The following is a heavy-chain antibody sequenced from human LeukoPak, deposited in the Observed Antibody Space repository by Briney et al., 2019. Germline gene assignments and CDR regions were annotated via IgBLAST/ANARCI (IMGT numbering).Heavy chain of an antibody. D-gene: IGHD3-22*01. J-gene: IGHJ4*02. CDR1: GGXISSYY. Sequence: SETLSLTCSVSGGXISSYYCSWIRQPPGKGLEWIGYIYYSGSTNNNPSLRSRVTMSVDTSKNQFSLKLTSVTAADTAVYYCARGYYDSSGFSAPFDYWGQGTPVTVSS. CDR2: IYYSGST. CDR3: ARGYYDSSGFSAPFDY. V-gene: IGHV4-59*01.